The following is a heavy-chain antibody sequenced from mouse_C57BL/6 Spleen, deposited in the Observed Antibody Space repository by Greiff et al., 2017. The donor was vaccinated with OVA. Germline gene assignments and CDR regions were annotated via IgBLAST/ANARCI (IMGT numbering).Heavy chain of an antibody. J-gene: IGHJ3*01. Sequence: QVQLQQSGPELVKPGASVKISCKASGYAFSSSWMNWVKQRPGKGLEWIGRIYPGDGDTNYNGKFKGKATLTADKSSSTAYMQLSSLTSEDSAVYFCAREELRGFAYWGQGTLVTVSA. CDR3: AREELRGFAY. D-gene: IGHD2-4*01. CDR2: IYPGDGDT. V-gene: IGHV1-82*01. CDR1: GYAFSSSW.